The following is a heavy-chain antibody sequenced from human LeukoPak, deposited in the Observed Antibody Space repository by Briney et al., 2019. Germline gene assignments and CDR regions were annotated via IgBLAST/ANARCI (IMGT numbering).Heavy chain of an antibody. Sequence: GRSLRLSCAGSGFTFTSYSINWVRQAPGKGLEWVSYISTGSTTIYYADSVKGRFTISRDNDRNSLYLQMNRLRDEDTAVYYCVRAAYCGGDCYYFDYWGQGIVVTVS. J-gene: IGHJ4*02. CDR1: GFTFTSYS. CDR3: VRAAYCGGDCYYFDY. D-gene: IGHD2-21*02. CDR2: ISTGSTTI. V-gene: IGHV3-48*02.